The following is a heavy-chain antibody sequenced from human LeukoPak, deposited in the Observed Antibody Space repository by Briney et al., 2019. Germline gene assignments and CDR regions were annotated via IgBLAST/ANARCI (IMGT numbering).Heavy chain of an antibody. V-gene: IGHV3-53*01. Sequence: PGGSLRLSCAASGFTVSSSYMSWVRHAPGRGLECVSDLYRDGSTYYADSVKGRFTISRDNSRNTVYLQMNSLSAEDTAVYYCATIAVAGPYFDYWGQGTLVTVSS. CDR2: LYRDGST. J-gene: IGHJ4*02. CDR1: GFTVSSSY. D-gene: IGHD6-19*01. CDR3: ATIAVAGPYFDY.